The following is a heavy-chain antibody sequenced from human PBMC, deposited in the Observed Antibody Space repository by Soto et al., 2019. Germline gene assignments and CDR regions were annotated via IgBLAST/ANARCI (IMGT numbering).Heavy chain of an antibody. J-gene: IGHJ4*02. D-gene: IGHD2-2*02. V-gene: IGHV3-30-3*01. CDR1: GFTFSSYA. Sequence: QVQLVESGGGVVQPGRSLRLSCAASGFTFSSYAMHWVRQAPGKGLEWVAVISYDGSNKYYADSVKGRFTISRDNSKNTLYLQKNSLRAEDTAVYYCARRDTPGWGQGTLVTVSS. CDR3: ARRDTPG. CDR2: ISYDGSNK.